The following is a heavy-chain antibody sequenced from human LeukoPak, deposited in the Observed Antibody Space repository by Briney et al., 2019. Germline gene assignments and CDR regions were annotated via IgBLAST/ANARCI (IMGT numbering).Heavy chain of an antibody. J-gene: IGHJ3*02. V-gene: IGHV3-7*01. CDR1: GFTFSSYW. CDR2: IKQDGSEK. CDR3: ARRREGGITMIVVVIQHDAFDI. Sequence: PGGSLRLSCAASGFTFSSYWMSWVRQAPRKGLEGVANIKQDGSEKYYVDSVKGRFTISRDNAKNSLYLQMNSLRAEDTAVYYCARRREGGITMIVVVIQHDAFDIWGQGTMVTVSS. D-gene: IGHD3-22*01.